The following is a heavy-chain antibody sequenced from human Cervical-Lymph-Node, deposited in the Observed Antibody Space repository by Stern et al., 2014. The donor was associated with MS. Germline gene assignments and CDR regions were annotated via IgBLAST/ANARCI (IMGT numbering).Heavy chain of an antibody. J-gene: IGHJ4*02. CDR2: NGWYDDK. Sequence: QVTLRESGPALVKPTQALTLTCTFSGFSLSTSGMRVSWIRQPPGKALEWLARNGWYDDKFYSTSLKTRLTISKDTSKNQVVFTMTNMDPVDTATYYCARFSYDYESAALGPFDYWGQGTLVTVSS. CDR1: GFSLSTSGMR. V-gene: IGHV2-70*04. CDR3: ARFSYDYESAALGPFDY. D-gene: IGHD3-22*01.